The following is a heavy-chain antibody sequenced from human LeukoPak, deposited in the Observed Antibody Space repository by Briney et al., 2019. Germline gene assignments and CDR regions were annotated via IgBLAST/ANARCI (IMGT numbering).Heavy chain of an antibody. V-gene: IGHV3-21*01. CDR1: GFTFGSYS. CDR2: ISSSSSYI. CDR3: ARVDTANHYYYYGMDV. J-gene: IGHJ6*02. D-gene: IGHD5-18*01. Sequence: GSLRLSCAASGFTFGSYSMNWVRQAPGKGLEWVSSISSSSSYIYYADSVKGRFTISRDNAKNSLYLQMNSLRAEDTAVYYCARVDTANHYYYYGMDVWGQGTTVTVSS.